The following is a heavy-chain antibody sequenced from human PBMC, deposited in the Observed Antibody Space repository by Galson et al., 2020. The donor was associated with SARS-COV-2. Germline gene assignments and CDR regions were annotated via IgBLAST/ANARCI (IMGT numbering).Heavy chain of an antibody. Sequence: GGSLRLSCAASGFTFSNFAMHWVRQAPGKGLEWVAIISYDENSKYNTDSVKGRFTISRDNSKNTLYLQMNSLRPGDTAVYYCARECPDSSSSYFDYWGQGTLVTVSS. J-gene: IGHJ4*02. V-gene: IGHV3-30*10. CDR1: GFTFSNFA. D-gene: IGHD6-6*01. CDR2: ISYDENSK. CDR3: ARECPDSSSSYFDY.